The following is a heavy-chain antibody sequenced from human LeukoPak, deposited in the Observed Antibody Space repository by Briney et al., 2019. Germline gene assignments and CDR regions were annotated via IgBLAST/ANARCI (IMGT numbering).Heavy chain of an antibody. V-gene: IGHV3-21*01. CDR3: ARDRFARMDV. Sequence: GGTLRLFCAASGHTFSSYSMLCVRHASGKGLEWGSSISSSSSYIYYADSVKGRFTISRDNAKNSLYLQMNSLRAEDTAVYYCARDRFARMDVWGQGTTVTVSS. J-gene: IGHJ6*02. D-gene: IGHD3-3*01. CDR1: GHTFSSYS. CDR2: ISSSSSYI.